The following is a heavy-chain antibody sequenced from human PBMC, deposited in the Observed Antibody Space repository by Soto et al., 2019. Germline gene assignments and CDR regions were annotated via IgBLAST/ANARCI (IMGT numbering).Heavy chain of an antibody. D-gene: IGHD6-13*01. V-gene: IGHV1-18*01. CDR1: GYTFTSNG. CDR3: ARDRVAAAGPFDY. J-gene: IGHJ4*02. Sequence: ASVKVSGKTSGYTFTSNGISWVRQAPGQGLEWMGWISAYNGNTNYAQKVQGRVTMTTDTSTTTAYMELRSLRSDDTAVYYCARDRVAAAGPFDYWGQGTLVTVSS. CDR2: ISAYNGNT.